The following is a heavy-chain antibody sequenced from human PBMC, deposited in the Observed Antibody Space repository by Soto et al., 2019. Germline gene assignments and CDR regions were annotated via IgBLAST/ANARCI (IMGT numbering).Heavy chain of an antibody. J-gene: IGHJ4*02. CDR2: VYSGDRA. Sequence: PGGSLRLSCAASGFTVTANVMSWVRQAPGKGLEWVSAVYSGDRAYYADSVKGRFAISRDSSKNTVYLQMDSLRAEDTAVYYCARDLRESSGWPIFDSWGQGTLVTVSS. CDR3: ARDLRESSGWPIFDS. CDR1: GFTVTANV. D-gene: IGHD6-19*01. V-gene: IGHV3-53*01.